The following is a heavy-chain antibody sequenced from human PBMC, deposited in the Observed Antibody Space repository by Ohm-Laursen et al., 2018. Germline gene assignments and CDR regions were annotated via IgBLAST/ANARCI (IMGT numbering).Heavy chain of an antibody. J-gene: IGHJ4*02. CDR1: GFIFRNFG. CDR3: ARVGYSSSCDY. V-gene: IGHV3-48*03. Sequence: SLRLSCTASGFIFRNFGMHWVRQAPGKGLEWISYISSGSVTIHYADSVRGRFTISRDDAKNSLYLQMNSLRAEDTAVYYCARVGYSSSCDYWGQGTLVTVSS. D-gene: IGHD6-13*01. CDR2: ISSGSVTI.